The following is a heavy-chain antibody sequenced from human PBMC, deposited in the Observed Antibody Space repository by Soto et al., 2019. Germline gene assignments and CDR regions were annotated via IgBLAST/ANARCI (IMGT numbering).Heavy chain of an antibody. D-gene: IGHD3-3*01. CDR3: ARVIYRRFLEWSTNYYGMDV. CDR1: GYTFTSYY. CDR2: INPSGGST. Sequence: ASVKVSCKASGYTFTSYYMHWLRQSPGQGLEWMGIINPSGGSTSYAQKFQGRVTMTRDTSTSTVYMELSSLRSEDTAVYYCARVIYRRFLEWSTNYYGMDVWGQGTTVTVSS. V-gene: IGHV1-46*01. J-gene: IGHJ6*02.